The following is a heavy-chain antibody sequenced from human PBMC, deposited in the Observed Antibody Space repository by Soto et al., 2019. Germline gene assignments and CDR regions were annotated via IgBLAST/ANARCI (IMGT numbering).Heavy chain of an antibody. J-gene: IGHJ4*02. V-gene: IGHV2-5*02. CDR2: SYWDDDK. Sequence: QITLKESGPTLVKPTQTLTLTCTFSGFSLSTSAVGVGWIRQPPGKALEWLAFSYWDDDKRYSPSLKSSLTLTTDPSKNQVVLAMTTRDPVDTATYYCAHLVVAGLTYYFDSWGQGTLVTVST. CDR3: AHLVVAGLTYYFDS. CDR1: GFSLSTSAVG. D-gene: IGHD2-15*01.